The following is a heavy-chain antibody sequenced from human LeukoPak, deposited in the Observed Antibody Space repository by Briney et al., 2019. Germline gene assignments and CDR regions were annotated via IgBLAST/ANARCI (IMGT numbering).Heavy chain of an antibody. V-gene: IGHV3-53*01. CDR1: GFTVSSNY. CDR2: IYSGGST. CDR3: ARNYGDYGGRPYYFDY. Sequence: QTGGSLRLSCAASGFTVSSNYMSWVRQAPGKGLEWVSVIYSGGSTYYADSVKGRFTISRDNSKNTLYLQMNSLRAEDTAAYYCARNYGDYGGRPYYFDYWGQGTLVTVSS. D-gene: IGHD4-17*01. J-gene: IGHJ4*02.